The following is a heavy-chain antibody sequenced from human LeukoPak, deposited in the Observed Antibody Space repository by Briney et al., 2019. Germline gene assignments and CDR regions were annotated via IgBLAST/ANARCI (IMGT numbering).Heavy chain of an antibody. CDR2: INHSGST. J-gene: IGHJ3*02. Sequence: SETLSLTCAVYGGSFSGYYWSWIRQPPGKGLEWIGEINHSGSTNYNPSLKSRVTISVDTSKNQFSLKLSSVTAADTAEYYCVRGRSYDILTGYYRVRAFDIWGQGTMVTVSS. CDR1: GGSFSGYY. CDR3: VRGRSYDILTGYYRVRAFDI. V-gene: IGHV4-34*01. D-gene: IGHD3-9*01.